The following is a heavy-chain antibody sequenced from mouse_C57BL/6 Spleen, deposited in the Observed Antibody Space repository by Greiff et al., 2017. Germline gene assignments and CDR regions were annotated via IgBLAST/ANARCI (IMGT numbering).Heavy chain of an antibody. Sequence: VQLQQSGAELVRPGASVKLSCKASGYTFTDYYINWVKQRPGQGLEWIARIYPGSGNTYYNEKFKGKATLTAEKSSSTAYMQLSSLTSEDSAVYFCARWDDGYYDYAMDYWGQGTSVTVSS. V-gene: IGHV1-76*01. CDR3: ARWDDGYYDYAMDY. J-gene: IGHJ4*01. D-gene: IGHD2-3*01. CDR2: IYPGSGNT. CDR1: GYTFTDYY.